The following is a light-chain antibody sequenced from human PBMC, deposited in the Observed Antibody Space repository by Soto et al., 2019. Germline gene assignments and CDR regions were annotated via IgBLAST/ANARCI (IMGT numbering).Light chain of an antibody. CDR1: QSISSY. V-gene: IGKV1-39*01. J-gene: IGKJ3*01. CDR3: QQSYSTLLT. CDR2: AAS. Sequence: DIQMTQSPSSLSASVGDRVTISCRASQSISSYLNWYQQKPGKAPKLLIYAASSLQRGVPARFSGSGSGTDFPLTIRSLHPEDFATYYCQQSYSTLLTFGPGTKVDIK.